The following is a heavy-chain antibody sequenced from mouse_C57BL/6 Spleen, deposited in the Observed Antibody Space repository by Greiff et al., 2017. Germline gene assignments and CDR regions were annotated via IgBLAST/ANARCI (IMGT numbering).Heavy chain of an antibody. J-gene: IGHJ3*01. CDR3: ARLGEILDYDGAWFAY. CDR1: GYTFTSYG. D-gene: IGHD2-4*01. CDR2: IYPRSGNT. Sequence: QVQLQQSGAELARPGASVKLSCKASGYTFTSYGISWVKQRTGQGLEWIGEIYPRSGNTYYNEKFKGKATLTADKSSSTAYMELRSRTSEDSAVYFCARLGEILDYDGAWFAYWGQGTLVTVSA. V-gene: IGHV1-81*01.